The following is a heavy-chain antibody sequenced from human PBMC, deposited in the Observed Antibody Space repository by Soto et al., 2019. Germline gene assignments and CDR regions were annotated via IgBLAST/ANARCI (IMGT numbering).Heavy chain of an antibody. D-gene: IGHD3-9*01. J-gene: IGHJ4*02. CDR1: GGSISSGGYY. CDR3: ARNWDFPWFSAY. CDR2: IYYSGST. V-gene: IGHV4-31*03. Sequence: SETLCLTYTVSGGSISSGGYYWSWIRQHPGKGLEWIGYIYYSGSTYYNPPLKSRVTISVDTSKNQFSLKLSSVTAADTAVYYCARNWDFPWFSAYWGKGTLVPVSP.